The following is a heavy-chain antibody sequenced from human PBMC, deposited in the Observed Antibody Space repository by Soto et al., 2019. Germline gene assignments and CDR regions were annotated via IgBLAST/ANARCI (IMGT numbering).Heavy chain of an antibody. CDR1: GYTFTGYY. Sequence: ASVKVSCKASGYTFTGYYMHWERQAHGQGLEWMGWINPNSGGTNYAQKFQGWVTMTRDTSISTAYMELSRLRSDDTAVYYCARSGYCSSTSCYGWGAFDIWGQGTMVTVSS. CDR3: ARSGYCSSTSCYGWGAFDI. J-gene: IGHJ3*02. CDR2: INPNSGGT. V-gene: IGHV1-2*04. D-gene: IGHD2-2*01.